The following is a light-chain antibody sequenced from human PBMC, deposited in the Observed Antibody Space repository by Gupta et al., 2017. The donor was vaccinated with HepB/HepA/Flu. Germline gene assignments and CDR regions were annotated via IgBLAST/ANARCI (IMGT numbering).Light chain of an antibody. V-gene: IGLV3-21*03. CDR2: DDS. J-gene: IGLJ2*01. Sequence: SSVLTQPPSVSVAPGKTARITCGGNNIGSKSVHWYQQKPGQAPVLVVYDDSDRPSGIPERFSGSNSGNTATLTISRVEAGDEADYYCQVGDRSSDHVVFGGGTKLTVL. CDR1: NIGSKS. CDR3: QVGDRSSDHVV.